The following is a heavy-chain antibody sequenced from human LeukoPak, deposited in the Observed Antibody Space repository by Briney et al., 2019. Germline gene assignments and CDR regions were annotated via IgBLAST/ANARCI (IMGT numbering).Heavy chain of an antibody. J-gene: IGHJ4*02. CDR1: GYNFTNYW. Sequence: GESLKISCKGSGYNFTNYWIGWVRQMPGKGLECMGIIYPGDSDTRYSPSFQGQVTISADKSISTAYLQWRSLKVSDSAMYYCARLTAVVTFDYWGQGTLVTVSS. CDR3: ARLTAVVTFDY. CDR2: IYPGDSDT. D-gene: IGHD4-23*01. V-gene: IGHV5-51*01.